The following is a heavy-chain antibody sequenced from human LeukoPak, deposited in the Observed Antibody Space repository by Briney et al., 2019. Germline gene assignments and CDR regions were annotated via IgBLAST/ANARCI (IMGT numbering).Heavy chain of an antibody. CDR3: ARYYYGSGSTYFDY. D-gene: IGHD3-10*01. V-gene: IGHV4-39*01. J-gene: IGHJ4*02. Sequence: PSETLSLTCAVSGGSISSSGYYWGWLRQPPGKGLEWIGSIYYSGSTYYNPSLKSRVTISVDTSKNQFSLKLSSVTAADTAVYYCARYYYGSGSTYFDYWGQGTLVTVSS. CDR1: GGSISSSGYY. CDR2: IYYSGST.